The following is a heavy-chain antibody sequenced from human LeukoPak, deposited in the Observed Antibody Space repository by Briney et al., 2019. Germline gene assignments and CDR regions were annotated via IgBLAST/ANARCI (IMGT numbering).Heavy chain of an antibody. Sequence: SETLSLTCAVYGGSFSGYYWSWIRQPPGKGLEWIGEINHSGSTNYNPSLKSRVTISVDTSKNQFSLKLSSVTAADTAVYYCARDEESAAYGMDVWGQGTTVTVSS. CDR1: GGSFSGYY. V-gene: IGHV4-34*01. CDR3: ARDEESAAYGMDV. D-gene: IGHD5-24*01. J-gene: IGHJ6*02. CDR2: INHSGST.